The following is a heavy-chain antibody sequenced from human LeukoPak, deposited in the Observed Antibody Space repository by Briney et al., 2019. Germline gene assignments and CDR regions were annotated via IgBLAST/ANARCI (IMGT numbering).Heavy chain of an antibody. V-gene: IGHV4-59*08. Sequence: SETLSLTCTVSGGSISSYYWSWIRQPPGKGLEWIGYIYYSGSTYYNPSLKSRVTISVDTSKNQFSLKLSSVTAADTAVYYCARHVYTYGPDDAFDIWGQGTMVTVSS. CDR1: GGSISSYY. CDR2: IYYSGST. CDR3: ARHVYTYGPDDAFDI. D-gene: IGHD5-18*01. J-gene: IGHJ3*02.